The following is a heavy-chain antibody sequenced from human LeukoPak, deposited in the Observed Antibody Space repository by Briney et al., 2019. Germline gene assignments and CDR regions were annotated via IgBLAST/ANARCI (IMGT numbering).Heavy chain of an antibody. D-gene: IGHD1-7*01. CDR2: IRDSGSST. Sequence: PGGSLRLSCAASGFTFSSYAMSWVRQAPGKGLEWVSAIRDSGSSTHYADSVKGRFTISRDNSKNTLFLQMNSLRAEDTAIYYCTKDQTRTTYYSDYWGQGTLVTVSS. J-gene: IGHJ4*02. CDR1: GFTFSSYA. V-gene: IGHV3-23*01. CDR3: TKDQTRTTYYSDY.